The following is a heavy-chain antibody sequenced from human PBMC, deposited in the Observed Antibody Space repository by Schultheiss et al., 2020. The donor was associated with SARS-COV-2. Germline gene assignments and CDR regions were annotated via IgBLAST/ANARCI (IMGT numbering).Heavy chain of an antibody. CDR2: ISWNSGSI. CDR3: ARVTVGAYYYGMDV. D-gene: IGHD1-26*01. V-gene: IGHV3-9*01. Sequence: GGSLRLSCAASGFTFDDYAMHWVRQAPGKGLEWVSGISWNSGSIGYADSVKGRFTISRDNSKNTLYLQMNSLRAEDTAVYYCARVTVGAYYYGMDVWGQGTTVTVSS. CDR1: GFTFDDYA. J-gene: IGHJ6*02.